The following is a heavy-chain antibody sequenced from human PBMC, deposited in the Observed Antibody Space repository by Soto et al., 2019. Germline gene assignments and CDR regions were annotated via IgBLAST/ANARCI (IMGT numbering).Heavy chain of an antibody. CDR1: GFTFGSYA. D-gene: IGHD6-19*01. CDR3: AKVPRSGWYCDH. J-gene: IGHJ4*02. V-gene: IGHV3-23*01. CDR2: ISDSGGST. Sequence: EVQLLESGGGLVQPGGSLRLSCAASGFTFGSYAMSWVRQAPGRGLEWVSAISDSGGSTYSADSVKGRFTISRDNSKNTVYLQMSSLRPEDTAVYYCAKVPRSGWYCDHWGQGTLVTVSS.